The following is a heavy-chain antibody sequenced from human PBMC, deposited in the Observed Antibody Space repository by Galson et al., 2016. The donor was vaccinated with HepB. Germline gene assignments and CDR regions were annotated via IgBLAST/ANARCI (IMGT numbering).Heavy chain of an antibody. D-gene: IGHD4-17*01. J-gene: IGHJ6*02. V-gene: IGHV3-48*02. CDR3: ARGRVRFDDDDYGVNGMDV. Sequence: SLRLSCAASGFTFSSYSMNWVRQAPGKGLEWFSYISSSSSAIKYADSVKGRFTIARDNAKNSLFLQMSSLRDEDTAVYYCARGRVRFDDDDYGVNGMDVWGQGTTVTVSS. CDR1: GFTFSSYS. CDR2: ISSSSSAI.